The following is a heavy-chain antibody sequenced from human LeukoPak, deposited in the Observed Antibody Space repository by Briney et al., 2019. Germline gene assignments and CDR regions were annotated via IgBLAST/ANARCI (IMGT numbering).Heavy chain of an antibody. CDR1: GNYW. J-gene: IGHJ4*02. D-gene: IGHD2/OR15-2a*01. V-gene: IGHV3-74*01. CDR3: VSFYETY. Sequence: HPGGSLRLSCAASGNYWVHWVRQAPGKGLVWVSHINSDGSWTSYADSVKGRFTISKDNAKNTVYLQMNSLRAEDTAVYYCVSFYETYWGRGTLVTVSS. CDR2: INSDGSWT.